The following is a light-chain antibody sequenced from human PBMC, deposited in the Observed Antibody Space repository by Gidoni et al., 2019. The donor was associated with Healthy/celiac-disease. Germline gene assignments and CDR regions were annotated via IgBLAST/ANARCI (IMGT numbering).Light chain of an antibody. CDR3: QQSYSTPPGYT. J-gene: IGKJ2*01. CDR1: PSISSY. CDR2: AAS. Sequence: DIQPTQTPSSLSASVGDRVTITCRASPSISSYLNWYQQKPGKAPKLLIYAASSLQSGVPSRFRGSGCGTEFTLTISSLRPEDFATYDCQQSYSTPPGYTFGRGTKLEIK. V-gene: IGKV1-39*01.